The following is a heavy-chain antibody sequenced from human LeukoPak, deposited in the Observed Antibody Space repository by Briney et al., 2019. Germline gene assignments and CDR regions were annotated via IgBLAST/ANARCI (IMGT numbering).Heavy chain of an antibody. V-gene: IGHV1-8*01. CDR1: GYTFTSYD. Sequence: ASVKVSCKASGYTFTSYDINWVRQAAGQGLEWMGWMNPNSGDTGYVEKFQGRVTMTRDTSITTAYMELSSLRSEDTAVYYCTRSGFGGGVHFDYWGEGTPVTVSS. J-gene: IGHJ4*02. CDR3: TRSGFGGGVHFDY. D-gene: IGHD3-16*01. CDR2: MNPNSGDT.